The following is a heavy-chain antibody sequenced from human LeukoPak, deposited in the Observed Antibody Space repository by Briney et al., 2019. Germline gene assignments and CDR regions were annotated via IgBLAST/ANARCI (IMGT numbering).Heavy chain of an antibody. CDR3: TTSYGNYEPYYYYGMDV. D-gene: IGHD4-17*01. CDR2: IKSKTDGGTT. V-gene: IGHV3-15*01. Sequence: PGGSLRLSCAASGFTFSNAWMSWVRQAPGKGLEWVGRIKSKTDGGTTDYAAPVKGRFTISRDDSKNTLYLQMNSLKTEDTAVYYCTTSYGNYEPYYYYGMDVWGQGTTVTVSS. J-gene: IGHJ6*02. CDR1: GFTFSNAW.